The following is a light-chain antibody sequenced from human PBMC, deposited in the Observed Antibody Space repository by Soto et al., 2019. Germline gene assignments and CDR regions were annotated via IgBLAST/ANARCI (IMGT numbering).Light chain of an antibody. CDR2: GAS. CDR1: QSVSSN. V-gene: IGKV3-15*01. CDR3: QQYNNWPPIT. Sequence: DIVMTQSPSTLSVCDGERAPLSCRASQSVSSNLAWYQQKPGQAPRLLIYGASTRATGIPARFSGSGSGTEFTLTISSLQSEDFAVYYCQQYNNWPPITFGQGTRLEIK. J-gene: IGKJ5*01.